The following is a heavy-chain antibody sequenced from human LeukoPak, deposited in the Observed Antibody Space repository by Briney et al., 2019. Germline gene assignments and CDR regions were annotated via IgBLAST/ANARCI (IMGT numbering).Heavy chain of an antibody. D-gene: IGHD1-26*01. Sequence: ASVKVSCKASGYTFTDYGITWVRQTPTQGLQWMGWISAYNGNTNYAQDIQGRATMTTDTSTTTAYMELRNLRSDDTAVYYCARGGRWESHTDYWDQGTLVTVSS. CDR2: ISAYNGNT. V-gene: IGHV1-18*01. CDR1: GYTFTDYG. J-gene: IGHJ4*02. CDR3: ARGGRWESHTDY.